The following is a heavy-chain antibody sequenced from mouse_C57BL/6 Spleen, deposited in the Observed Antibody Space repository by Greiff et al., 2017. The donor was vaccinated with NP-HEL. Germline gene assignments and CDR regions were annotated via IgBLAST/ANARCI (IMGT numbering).Heavy chain of an antibody. Sequence: EVQRVESGGGLVKPGGSLKLSCAASGFTFSDYGMHWVRQAPEKGLEWVAYISSGSSTIYYADTVKGRFTISRDNAKNTLFLQMTSLRSEDTAMYYCASGDYYGLDYWGQGTTLTVSS. D-gene: IGHD1-1*01. V-gene: IGHV5-17*01. CDR2: ISSGSSTI. CDR3: ASGDYYGLDY. J-gene: IGHJ2*01. CDR1: GFTFSDYG.